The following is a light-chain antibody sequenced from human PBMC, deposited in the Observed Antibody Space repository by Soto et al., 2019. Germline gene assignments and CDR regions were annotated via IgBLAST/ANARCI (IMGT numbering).Light chain of an antibody. CDR1: SSNIGSSA. Sequence: QSLLTHPPSASGTPGQRVTISCSGSSSNIGSSAVNWFQQLPGTAPKLLIYSNNQRPSGVPDRFSGSKSGTSASLAISGLQSEDEADYYCAAWDDSLNGYVFGTGTKVTVL. V-gene: IGLV1-44*01. CDR3: AAWDDSLNGYV. J-gene: IGLJ1*01. CDR2: SNN.